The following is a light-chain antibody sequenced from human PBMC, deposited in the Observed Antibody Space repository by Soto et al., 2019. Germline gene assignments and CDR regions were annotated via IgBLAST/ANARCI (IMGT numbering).Light chain of an antibody. CDR3: SSFARSGIRL. Sequence: QSALTQPASVSGSPGQSITISCTGTSSDVGGYKYVSWYQQYPGKVPRLIMYDVSIRPLGVSDRFSGSKSGNTASLTIFGLQPEDEADYYCSSFARSGIRLFGGGTKVTVL. J-gene: IGLJ2*01. CDR2: DVS. CDR1: SSDVGGYKY. V-gene: IGLV2-14*03.